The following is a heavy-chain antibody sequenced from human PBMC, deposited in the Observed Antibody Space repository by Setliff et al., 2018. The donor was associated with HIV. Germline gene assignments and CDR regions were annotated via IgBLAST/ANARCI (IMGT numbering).Heavy chain of an antibody. CDR1: HGSISSTSHY. CDR2: IYYSGRT. D-gene: IGHD3-22*01. V-gene: IGHV4-39*07. J-gene: IGHJ6*03. Sequence: SETLSLTCIVSHGSISSTSHYWGWVRQSPGRRLEWIGSIYYSGRTYYNPSLKSRLTMSVDTSRNQFSLDLTSVTAADTAVYFCARLGDNSDWRSNYFFYYFDVWGKGTTVTVSS. CDR3: ARLGDNSDWRSNYFFYYFDV.